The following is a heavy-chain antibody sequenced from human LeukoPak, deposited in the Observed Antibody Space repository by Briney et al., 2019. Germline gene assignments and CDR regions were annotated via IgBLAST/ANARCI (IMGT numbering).Heavy chain of an antibody. V-gene: IGHV1-2*02. CDR2: INSNRGGT. CDR1: GYTFTNYY. J-gene: IGHJ3*02. CDR3: ARDHGDDAFDI. Sequence: ASVKVSCKASGYTFTNYYIHWVRQAPGQGLEWMGWINSNRGGTNYAQKFQGRVTMTRNTSISTAYMELRSVRSDDTAVYYCARDHGDDAFDIWGPGTMVTVSS. D-gene: IGHD3-3*01.